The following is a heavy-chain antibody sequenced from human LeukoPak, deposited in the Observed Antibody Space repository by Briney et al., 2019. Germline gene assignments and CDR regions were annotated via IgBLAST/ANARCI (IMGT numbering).Heavy chain of an antibody. CDR3: ARAVGSGSYYRGYYFDY. D-gene: IGHD3-10*01. V-gene: IGHV4-61*02. Sequence: SETLSLTSTVSGGSISSGSYYWSWIRQPAGKGLEWIGRIYTSGSTNYNPSLKSRVTISVDTSKNQFSLKLSSVTAADTAVYYCARAVGSGSYYRGYYFDYWGQGTLVTVSS. CDR1: GGSISSGSYY. J-gene: IGHJ4*02. CDR2: IYTSGST.